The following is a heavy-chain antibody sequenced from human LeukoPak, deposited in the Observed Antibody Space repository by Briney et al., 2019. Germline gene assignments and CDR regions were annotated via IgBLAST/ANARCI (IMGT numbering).Heavy chain of an antibody. CDR3: AREAHGSGTYYSDY. V-gene: IGHV1-2*02. D-gene: IGHD3-10*01. CDR2: INPNSGDT. CDR1: GYTFTDYY. J-gene: IGHJ4*02. Sequence: ASVKASCKASGYTFTDYYIHWFQQAPGQGLEWMGWINPNSGDTYYAQMFRGRVTMTRDTSITTAYMELSRLRSDDRAVYYCAREAHGSGTYYSDYWGQGTLVTVSS.